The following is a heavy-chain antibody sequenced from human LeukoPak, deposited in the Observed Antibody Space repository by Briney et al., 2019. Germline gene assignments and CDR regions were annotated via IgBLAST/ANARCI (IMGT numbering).Heavy chain of an antibody. D-gene: IGHD3-22*01. J-gene: IGHJ5*02. V-gene: IGHV3-48*01. CDR2: ISSSSTI. Sequence: GGSLRLSCAASGFTFSSYSMNWVRQAPGKGLEWVSYISSSSTIYYADSVKGRFTISRDNAKNSLYLQMNSLRAEDTAVYYCARGGYDSSGYYYEWFDPWGQGTLVTVSS. CDR1: GFTFSSYS. CDR3: ARGGYDSSGYYYEWFDP.